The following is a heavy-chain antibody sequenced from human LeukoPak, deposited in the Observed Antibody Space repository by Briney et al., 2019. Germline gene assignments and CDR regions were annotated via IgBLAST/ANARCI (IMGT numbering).Heavy chain of an antibody. CDR1: GHSISLCRYH. V-gene: IGHV4-61*02. D-gene: IGHD3-10*01. Sequence: SETLSLTCSVSGHSISLCRYHCPWIRQPAGRVLELIWRIYTSGSTNYNPSLKSPVTISIATSKNQLSLKLSSVTAADTAVYSCAKTMVRGVVGRGYYYYGMDVWGQGTTVTVSS. CDR3: AKTMVRGVVGRGYYYYGMDV. CDR2: IYTSGST. J-gene: IGHJ6*02.